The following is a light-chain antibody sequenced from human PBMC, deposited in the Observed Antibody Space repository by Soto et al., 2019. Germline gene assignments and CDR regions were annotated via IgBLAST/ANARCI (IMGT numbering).Light chain of an antibody. V-gene: IGLV2-11*01. CDR2: DVS. J-gene: IGLJ3*02. Sequence: QSALTQPRSVSGSLGQSVTISCTGTSSDVGGYNYVSWYQQHPGKAPKLMIYDVSKRPSGVPDRFSGSKSGNTASLTSSGLQAEDEADYYCCSYAGSYPLVFGGGTKVTVL. CDR3: CSYAGSYPLV. CDR1: SSDVGGYNY.